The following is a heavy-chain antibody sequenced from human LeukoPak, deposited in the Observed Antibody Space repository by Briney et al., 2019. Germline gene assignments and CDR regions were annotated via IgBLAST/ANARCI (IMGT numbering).Heavy chain of an antibody. J-gene: IGHJ3*02. CDR1: GFTFSYYS. CDR2: ISGSDNYI. Sequence: GSLRLSCAASGFTFSYYSMNWVRQAPGKGLEWVSSISGSDNYIYYVDSVKGRFTISRDNAKNSLFLQMNSLRAEDTAVYYCARAHNFYGGNSKGAFDIWGQGTMVIVSS. D-gene: IGHD4-23*01. CDR3: ARAHNFYGGNSKGAFDI. V-gene: IGHV3-21*01.